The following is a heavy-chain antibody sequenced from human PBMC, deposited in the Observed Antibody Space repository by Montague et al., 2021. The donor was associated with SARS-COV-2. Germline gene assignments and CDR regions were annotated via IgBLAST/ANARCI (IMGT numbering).Heavy chain of an antibody. V-gene: IGHV2-70*01. D-gene: IGHD5-18*01. CDR2: IDWDDDK. CDR1: GFSLSTSGMC. J-gene: IGHJ4*02. CDR3: ARMPDQVWLDY. Sequence: PVLVKPTQTLTLTCTFSGFSLSTSGMCVNWIRQPPGRALEWLAVIDWDDDKSYSTSLKTRLTISKDTSKNQVVLTMTNMDPVDTATYYCARMPDQVWLDYWGQGILVTVSS.